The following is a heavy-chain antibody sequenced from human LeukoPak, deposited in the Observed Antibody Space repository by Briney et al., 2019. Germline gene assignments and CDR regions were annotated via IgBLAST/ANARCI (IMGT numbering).Heavy chain of an antibody. J-gene: IGHJ4*02. CDR1: GFTLSSYA. CDR3: ARAYYYDSSGYYRRYYFDY. Sequence: GGSLRLSCAASGFTLSSYAMHWVRQAPGKGLEWAAVISYDGSNKYYADSVKGRFTISRDNSKNTLYLQMNSLRAEDTAVYYCARAYYYDSSGYYRRYYFDYWGQGTLVTVSS. D-gene: IGHD3-22*01. CDR2: ISYDGSNK. V-gene: IGHV3-30-3*01.